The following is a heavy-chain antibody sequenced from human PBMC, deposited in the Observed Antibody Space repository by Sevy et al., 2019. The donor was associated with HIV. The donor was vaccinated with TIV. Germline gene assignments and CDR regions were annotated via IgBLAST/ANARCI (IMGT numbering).Heavy chain of an antibody. CDR2: IGFDGNSK. CDR3: ARADGGGDCYFVFDY. V-gene: IGHV3-30*02. CDR1: GFTFSTYG. D-gene: IGHD2-21*01. Sequence: GGSLRLSCAASGFTFSTYGMHWVRQAPGKGLEWVAFIGFDGNSKYYADSVKGRFTISRDNSKNTLDLQMNSLTAEDTAVYYYARADGGGDCYFVFDYRGQGTLVTVSS. J-gene: IGHJ4*02.